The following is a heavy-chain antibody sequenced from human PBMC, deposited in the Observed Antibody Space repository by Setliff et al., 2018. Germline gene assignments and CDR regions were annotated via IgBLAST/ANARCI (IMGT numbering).Heavy chain of an antibody. CDR1: GGSISSSSYY. J-gene: IGHJ6*02. CDR2: IYYSGST. V-gene: IGHV4-39*07. Sequence: SETLSLTCTVSGGSISSSSYYWGWIRQPPGKGLEWIGSIYYSGSTYYNPSLKSRVTISVDTSENQFSLKLSSVTAADTAVYYCARVSGMGSPPYYYYYYGMDVWGQGTTVTVSS. CDR3: ARVSGMGSPPYYYYYYGMDV. D-gene: IGHD6-25*01.